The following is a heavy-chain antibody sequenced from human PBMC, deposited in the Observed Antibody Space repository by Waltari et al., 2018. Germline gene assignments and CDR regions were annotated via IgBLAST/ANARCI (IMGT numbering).Heavy chain of an antibody. CDR3: ASGNSHAFDI. J-gene: IGHJ3*02. CDR2: INSDGSST. V-gene: IGHV3-74*01. Sequence: EVQLVESGGGLIQPGGSLRLSCAASGFTFSSYWMPWVRQAPGKGLVWVESINSDGSSTSNADSVKGRFTSSRDNAKNTLYLQMNSLRAEDTAMYYCASGNSHAFDIWGQGTMVTVSS. D-gene: IGHD1-7*01. CDR1: GFTFSSYW.